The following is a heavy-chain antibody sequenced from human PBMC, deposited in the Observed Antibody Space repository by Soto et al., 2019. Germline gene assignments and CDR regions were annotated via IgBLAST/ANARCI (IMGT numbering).Heavy chain of an antibody. D-gene: IGHD3-10*01. J-gene: IGHJ4*02. Sequence: GGSLRLSCAASGFTFSSYGMHWVRQAPGKGLEWVAVISYDGSNKYYADSVKGRFTISRDNSKNTLYLQMNSLRAEDTAVYYCAKDYVVEKWFGELSFDYWGQGTLVTVSS. CDR3: AKDYVVEKWFGELSFDY. CDR2: ISYDGSNK. CDR1: GFTFSSYG. V-gene: IGHV3-30*18.